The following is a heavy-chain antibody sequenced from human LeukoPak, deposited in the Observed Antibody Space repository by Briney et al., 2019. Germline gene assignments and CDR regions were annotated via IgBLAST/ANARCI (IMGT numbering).Heavy chain of an antibody. CDR2: ISFDGSNK. Sequence: PGGSLRLSCAASGFTFSSYTIHWVRQPPGKGLEWVAVISFDGSNKYYADSVKGRFTISRDNSKNTLYLQMNSLRAGDTAVYYCARTPPQYSSGWYFDYWGQGTLVTVSS. J-gene: IGHJ4*02. D-gene: IGHD6-19*01. CDR1: GFTFSSYT. V-gene: IGHV3-30*04. CDR3: ARTPPQYSSGWYFDY.